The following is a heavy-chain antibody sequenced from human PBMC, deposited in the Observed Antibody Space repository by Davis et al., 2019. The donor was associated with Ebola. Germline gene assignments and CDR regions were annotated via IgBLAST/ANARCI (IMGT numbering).Heavy chain of an antibody. CDR1: GVSIRSYY. D-gene: IGHD3-10*01. CDR2: IYYCGST. J-gene: IGHJ6*02. V-gene: IGHV4-59*01. Sequence: SETLSLTCSVSGVSIRSYYWSWVRQAPGKGLEWIGYIYYCGSTNYNPSLKSRVTMSVDTSKNQVSLKLNSVTAEDTAVYDCARDNFGCGINSYHGMDVWGQGTTVTVSS. CDR3: ARDNFGCGINSYHGMDV.